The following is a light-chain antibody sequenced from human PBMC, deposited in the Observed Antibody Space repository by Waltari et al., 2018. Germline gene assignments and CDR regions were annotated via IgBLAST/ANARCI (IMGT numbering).Light chain of an antibody. V-gene: IGLV1-40*01. Sequence: QSILTQPTSVSGAPGQRVTISCTGRSSNIGAGHDVHWYQAFPGTAPKLLIYGNNNRPSWVPDRFSGSKSGSAASLAINGLQAEDEADYDCQSFDSNVRGGVVFGGGTKVTVL. CDR1: SSNIGAGHD. CDR3: QSFDSNVRGGVV. CDR2: GNN. J-gene: IGLJ3*02.